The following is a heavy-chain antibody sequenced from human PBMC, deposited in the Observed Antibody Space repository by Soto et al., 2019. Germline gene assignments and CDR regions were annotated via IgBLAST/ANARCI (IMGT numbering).Heavy chain of an antibody. V-gene: IGHV3-30*18. D-gene: IGHD5-12*01. CDR1: GFTFSSYG. CDR3: AKEDIGYSGYEADYGMDV. Sequence: PGGSLRLSCAASGFTFSSYGMHWVRQAPGKGLERVAVISYDGSNKYYADSVKGRFTISRDNSKNTLYLQMNSLRAEDTAVYYFAKEDIGYSGYEADYGMDVWGQGTTVTVSS. CDR2: ISYDGSNK. J-gene: IGHJ6*02.